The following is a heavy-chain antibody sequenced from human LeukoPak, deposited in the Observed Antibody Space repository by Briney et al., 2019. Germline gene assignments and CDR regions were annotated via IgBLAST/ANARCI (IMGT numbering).Heavy chain of an antibody. D-gene: IGHD3-3*01. CDR2: INHSGST. V-gene: IGHV4-34*01. Sequence: PSETLSLXCAVYGGSFNGYYWSWTRQPPGKGLEWIGEINHSGSTNYNPSLRSRVTISVDRPKKQFSLKLSSVNVADTAVYYCARGLPRNDFWSGFATYWFDPWGRGTLVTVSS. CDR1: GGSFNGYY. CDR3: ARGLPRNDFWSGFATYWFDP. J-gene: IGHJ5*02.